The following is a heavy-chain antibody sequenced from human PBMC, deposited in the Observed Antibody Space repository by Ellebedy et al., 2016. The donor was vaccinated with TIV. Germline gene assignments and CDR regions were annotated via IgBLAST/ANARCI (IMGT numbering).Heavy chain of an antibody. D-gene: IGHD3-3*01. CDR3: ARGGLYYDFWGPYEY. CDR1: RFSFSVHS. J-gene: IGHJ4*02. CDR2: ISNNNSTI. V-gene: IGHV3-48*01. Sequence: GGSLRLSXVGSRFSFSVHSMNWVRQAPGRGLEWVSYISNNNSTIYYSNSVRGRFTISRDDAKNTVYLEMNNLRVDDAAVYYCARGGLYYDFWGPYEYWGQGTRVAVSS.